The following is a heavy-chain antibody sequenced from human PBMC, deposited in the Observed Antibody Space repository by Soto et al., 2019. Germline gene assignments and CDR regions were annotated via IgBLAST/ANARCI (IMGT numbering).Heavy chain of an antibody. D-gene: IGHD3-10*01. CDR2: IRSKAYGGTT. CDR1: GFAFGDYA. V-gene: IGHV3-49*04. J-gene: IGHJ6*02. CDR3: TRVRSGSYYTYYYCGLDV. Sequence: GGSLRLSCKASGFAFGDYAMSWVRQPPGKGLEWVGFIRSKAYGGTTEYAASVKGRFTISRDDYKSIAYLQMNSLKTEDTAVYYCTRVRSGSYYTYYYCGLDVWGQGTTVTVSS.